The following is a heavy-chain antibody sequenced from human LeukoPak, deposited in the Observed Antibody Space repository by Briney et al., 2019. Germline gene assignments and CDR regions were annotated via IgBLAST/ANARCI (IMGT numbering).Heavy chain of an antibody. CDR1: GGSINNYF. CDR2: IYYSGST. Sequence: SETLSLTCTVSGGSINNYFWSWIRQPAGKGLEWIGYIYYSGSTNYNPSLKSRVTISVDTSKNQFSLKLSSVTAADTAVYYCARGLSAFDIWGQGTMVTVSS. CDR3: ARGLSAFDI. V-gene: IGHV4-59*01. J-gene: IGHJ3*02.